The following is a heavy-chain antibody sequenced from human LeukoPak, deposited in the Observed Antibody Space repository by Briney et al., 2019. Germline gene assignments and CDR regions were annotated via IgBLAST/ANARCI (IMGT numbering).Heavy chain of an antibody. V-gene: IGHV3-21*01. CDR3: ARDGAAGGHSVPHT. Sequence: GGSLRLSCAASGFTFSSYNMNWVRQAPGKGLEWVSSISSSTYIYYADSVKGRFAISRDNAKNSLYLQMNSLRADDTALYYCARDGAAGGHSVPHTWGQGTLVTVSS. D-gene: IGHD5/OR15-5a*01. CDR2: ISSSTYI. CDR1: GFTFSSYN. J-gene: IGHJ5*02.